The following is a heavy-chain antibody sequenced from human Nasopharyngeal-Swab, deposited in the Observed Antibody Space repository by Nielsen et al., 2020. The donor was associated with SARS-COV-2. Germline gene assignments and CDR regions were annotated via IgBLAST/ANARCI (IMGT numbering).Heavy chain of an antibody. V-gene: IGHV1-18*01. CDR3: ARDTAAYYYGSGSYYIPPNY. J-gene: IGHJ4*02. Sequence: VRQAPGQGLEWMGWISAYNGNTNYAQKLQGRVTMTTDTSTSTAYMELRSLRSDDTAVYYCARDTAAYYYGSGSYYIPPNYWGQGTLVTVSS. D-gene: IGHD3-10*01. CDR2: ISAYNGNT.